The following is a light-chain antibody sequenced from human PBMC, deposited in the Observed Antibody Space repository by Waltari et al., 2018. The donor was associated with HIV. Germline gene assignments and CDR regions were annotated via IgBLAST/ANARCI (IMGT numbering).Light chain of an antibody. CDR2: STN. V-gene: IGLV8-61*01. Sequence: QTVVTQEPSFSVSPGGTVTLTCGLSSGSVSTSYYPSWYQQTPGQTPRTISYSTNTRSSGVPDRCSGSSLGNKAALTITGAQADDESDYYCVLYMGSGIWVFGGGTKLTVL. CDR3: VLYMGSGIWV. J-gene: IGLJ3*02. CDR1: SGSVSTSYY.